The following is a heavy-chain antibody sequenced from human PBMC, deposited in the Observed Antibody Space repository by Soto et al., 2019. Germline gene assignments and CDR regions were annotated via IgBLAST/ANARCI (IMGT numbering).Heavy chain of an antibody. D-gene: IGHD5-12*01. V-gene: IGHV3-73*01. CDR1: GFTFSGSA. CDR2: IRSKANSYAT. J-gene: IGHJ4*02. CDR3: TRPQGTDGYNTDY. Sequence: PGGSLRLSCAASGFTFSGSAMHWVRQASGKGLEWVGLIRSKANSYATAYAASVKGRFTISRDDSKNTAYLQMNSLKTEDTAVYYCTRPQGTDGYNTDYWGQGTLVTVSS.